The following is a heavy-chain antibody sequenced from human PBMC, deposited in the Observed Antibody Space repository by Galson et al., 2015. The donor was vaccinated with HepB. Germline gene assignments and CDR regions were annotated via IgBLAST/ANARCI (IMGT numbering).Heavy chain of an antibody. J-gene: IGHJ5*02. D-gene: IGHD1-26*01. V-gene: IGHV3-30*04. CDR1: GFTFSSYA. Sequence: SLRLSCAASGFTFSSYAMHWVRQAPGKGLEWVAVISYDGSNKYYADSVKGRFTISRDNSKNTLYLQMNSLRAEDTAVYYCAREVHSAMRGGFDPWGQGTLVTVSS. CDR3: AREVHSAMRGGFDP. CDR2: ISYDGSNK.